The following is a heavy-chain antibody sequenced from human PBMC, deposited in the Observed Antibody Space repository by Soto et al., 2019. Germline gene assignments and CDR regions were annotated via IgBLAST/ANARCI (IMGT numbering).Heavy chain of an antibody. J-gene: IGHJ5*02. CDR2: IYHSGIT. CDR1: GDSISSSNW. Sequence: QVQLQESGPGLVRPSETLSLSCAVSGDSISSSNWWRWVRQPPGKGLQWIGDIYHSGITNYNPSLRGRVTISVQKSKNQFSLRLNSVTAADTAIYYCVRDRRRSNSGIDPWGQGTLVTVSS. D-gene: IGHD3-10*01. CDR3: VRDRRRSNSGIDP. V-gene: IGHV4-4*02.